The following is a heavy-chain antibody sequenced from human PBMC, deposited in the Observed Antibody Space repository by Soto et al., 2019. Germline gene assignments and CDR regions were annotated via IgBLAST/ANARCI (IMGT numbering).Heavy chain of an antibody. J-gene: IGHJ4*01. CDR3: ARTYGMSAAYFDY. CDR2: ISHDGSNQ. V-gene: IGHV3-30-3*01. D-gene: IGHD3-16*01. Sequence: VQLVESGGGVVQPGRSLRLSCAASGFIFSTYAMHWVRQAPGKGLEWVAVISHDGSNQYYADSVKGRFTVSRDNSKSTLFLQMSSLQPEDTAVFYCARTYGMSAAYFDYWGHGMLVTVSS. CDR1: GFIFSTYA.